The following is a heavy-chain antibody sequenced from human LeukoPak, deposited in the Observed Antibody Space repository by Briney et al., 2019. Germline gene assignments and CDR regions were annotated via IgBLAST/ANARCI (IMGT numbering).Heavy chain of an antibody. CDR3: ARDYASGSYYNIFEY. V-gene: IGHV3-30*04. J-gene: IGHJ4*02. D-gene: IGHD3-10*01. Sequence: GGSLRLSCAASGFTFSSYAMHWVRQAPGKGLEWVAVISYDGSTKYYPDSVKGRFSVSRDNSNNTLYLQMNSLRAEDTAVYYCARDYASGSYYNIFEYWGQGTLVAVSS. CDR1: GFTFSSYA. CDR2: ISYDGSTK.